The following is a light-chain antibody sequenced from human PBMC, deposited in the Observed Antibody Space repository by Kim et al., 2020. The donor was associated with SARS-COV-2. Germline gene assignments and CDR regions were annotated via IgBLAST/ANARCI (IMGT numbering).Light chain of an antibody. V-gene: IGLV2-8*01. J-gene: IGLJ3*02. CDR1: SSDVAVDIY. CDR2: EVS. Sequence: GQYATDSCTGTSSDVAVDIYCSWYQRHPGKALKLRINEVSKRPSGVPERFSGSKSGNTASLTVSGLQAEDEADYYCSSYAGSNNLVFGGGTQLTVL. CDR3: SSYAGSNNLV.